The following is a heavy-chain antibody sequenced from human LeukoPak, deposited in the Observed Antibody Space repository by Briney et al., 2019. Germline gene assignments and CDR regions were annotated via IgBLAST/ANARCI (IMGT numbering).Heavy chain of an antibody. D-gene: IGHD6-19*01. CDR3: ARDYSRGDPDY. CDR1: GYTFTRYG. J-gene: IGHJ4*02. V-gene: IGHV1-18*01. CDR2: ISVYNGNT. Sequence: ASVKVSCKASGYTFTRYGISWVRQAPGQGLEWMGWISVYNGNTNYTQEVQGRVTVTTETSTSTAYMELRSLRSDDTAVYYCARDYSRGDPDYWGQGTLVTVSS.